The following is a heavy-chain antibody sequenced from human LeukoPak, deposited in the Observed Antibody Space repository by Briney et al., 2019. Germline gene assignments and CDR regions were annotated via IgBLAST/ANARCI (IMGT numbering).Heavy chain of an antibody. V-gene: IGHV3-15*01. CDR1: GFTFSNAW. D-gene: IGHD3-3*01. Sequence: PGGSLRLSCGASGFTFSNAWMSWVRQAPGKGLEWVGRIKSKTDGGTTDYAAPVKGRFTISRDDSKNTLYLQMNSLKTEDTAVYYCTTHYDFWSGYYRLDYWGQGTLVTVSS. CDR2: IKSKTDGGTT. CDR3: TTHYDFWSGYYRLDY. J-gene: IGHJ4*02.